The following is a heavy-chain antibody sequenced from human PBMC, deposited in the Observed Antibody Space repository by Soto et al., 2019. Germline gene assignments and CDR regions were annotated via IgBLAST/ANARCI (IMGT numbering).Heavy chain of an antibody. CDR1: GFSVNTYA. D-gene: IGHD1-20*01. CDR3: ATVHNTSRSFDY. V-gene: IGHV3-23*01. CDR2: TGISGRTT. J-gene: IGHJ4*02. Sequence: EVQLLDSGGGLVQPGESLRLSCAASGFSVNTYAMSWVPQAPGKGLEWVSTTGISGRTTYYADSVKGRFTVSRDDSKNTLDLQMSSLRAEDTAVYYCATVHNTSRSFDYWGQGTLVTVSS.